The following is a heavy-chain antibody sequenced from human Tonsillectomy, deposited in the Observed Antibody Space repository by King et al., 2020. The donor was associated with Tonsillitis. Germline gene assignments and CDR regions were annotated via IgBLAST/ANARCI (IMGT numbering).Heavy chain of an antibody. CDR3: AKDRANSVYDSDSGLDY. J-gene: IGHJ4*02. D-gene: IGHD5/OR15-5a*01. Sequence: QLVQSGGGLVQPGGSLRLSCAVSGFTFSIYPMTWVRQAPGQGLEWVSSDNGSGGSTYYADSVKGRFTISRDIFKNTLYLEMNSLRAEDTAVYYCAKDRANSVYDSDSGLDYWGQGTLVTVS. CDR1: GFTFSIYP. CDR2: DNGSGGST. V-gene: IGHV3-23*04.